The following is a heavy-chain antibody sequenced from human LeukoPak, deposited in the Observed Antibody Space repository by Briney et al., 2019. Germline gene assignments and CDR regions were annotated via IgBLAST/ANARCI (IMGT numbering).Heavy chain of an antibody. D-gene: IGHD5-18*01. Sequence: GGSLRLSCAASGFTFSSYSMNWVRQAPGKGLEWVSSISSTSSYIYYADSVKGRFTISRDNAKNSLYLQMNSLRAEDTAVYYCARDRDTAMVLYYFDYWGQGTLVTVSS. CDR3: ARDRDTAMVLYYFDY. CDR2: ISSTSSYI. CDR1: GFTFSSYS. V-gene: IGHV3-21*01. J-gene: IGHJ4*02.